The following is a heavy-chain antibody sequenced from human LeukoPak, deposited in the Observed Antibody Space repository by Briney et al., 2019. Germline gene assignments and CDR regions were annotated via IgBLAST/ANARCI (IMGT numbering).Heavy chain of an antibody. D-gene: IGHD6-6*01. Sequence: PSETLSLTCTVSGGSISSYYWSWIRQPPGKGLEWIGYIYYSGSTNYNPSLKSRVTISVDTSKNQFSLKLSSVSAADTAVYYCASFIEYTSSDAFDIWGQGTVVTVSS. J-gene: IGHJ3*02. CDR2: IYYSGST. CDR3: ASFIEYTSSDAFDI. CDR1: GGSISSYY. V-gene: IGHV4-59*08.